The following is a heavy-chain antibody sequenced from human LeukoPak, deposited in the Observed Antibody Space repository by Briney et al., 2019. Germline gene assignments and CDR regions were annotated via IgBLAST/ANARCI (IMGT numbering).Heavy chain of an antibody. V-gene: IGHV4-34*01. CDR3: ARGQGVDWNHDY. D-gene: IGHD1-1*01. Sequence: SETLSLTCAVYGGSFSGYYWSWIRQPPGKGLEWIGEINHSGSTNYNPSLKSRVTISVDTSKNQFSLKLSSVTAADTAVYYCARGQGVDWNHDYWGQGTLVTVSS. CDR2: INHSGST. J-gene: IGHJ4*02. CDR1: GGSFSGYY.